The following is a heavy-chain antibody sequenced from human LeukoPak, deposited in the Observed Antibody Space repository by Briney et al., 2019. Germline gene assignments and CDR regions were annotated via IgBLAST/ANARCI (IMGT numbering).Heavy chain of an antibody. CDR3: ASLGIAVAGYYYYYYMDV. CDR2: IFYSGST. V-gene: IGHV4-30-4*01. D-gene: IGHD6-19*01. CDR1: GGSISHGNYY. Sequence: PSETLSLTCTVSGGSISHGNYYWSWIRQPPGKGLEWIGYIFYSGSTYYNPSLKSRVTISLDTSKNLFSLKLTSVTAADTAVYYCASLGIAVAGYYYYYYMDVWGKGTTVAVSS. J-gene: IGHJ6*03.